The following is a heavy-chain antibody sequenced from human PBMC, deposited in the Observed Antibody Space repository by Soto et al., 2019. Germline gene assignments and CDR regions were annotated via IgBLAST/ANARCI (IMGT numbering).Heavy chain of an antibody. CDR3: AVAGSPGMVDY. Sequence: SVKVSCKASGGPFSSYTISWVRQAPGQGLEWMGRIIPILGIANYAQKFQGRVTITADKFTSTAYMELSSLRSEDTAVYYCAVAGSPGMVDYWGQGTLVTVSS. D-gene: IGHD6-19*01. J-gene: IGHJ4*02. V-gene: IGHV1-69*02. CDR1: GGPFSSYT. CDR2: IIPILGIA.